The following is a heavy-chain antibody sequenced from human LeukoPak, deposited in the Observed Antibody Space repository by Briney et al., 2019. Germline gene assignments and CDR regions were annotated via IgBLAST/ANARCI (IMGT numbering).Heavy chain of an antibody. D-gene: IGHD5-12*01. CDR1: GYSFTSYW. Sequence: GESLKISCKGSGYSFTSYWIGWVRQMPGKGLEWMGIIYPGDSDTRYSPSFQGQVTIPADKSISTANLQWSSLKASDTAMYYCARSRTDIVATISFDYWGQGTLVTVSS. CDR2: IYPGDSDT. J-gene: IGHJ4*02. V-gene: IGHV5-51*01. CDR3: ARSRTDIVATISFDY.